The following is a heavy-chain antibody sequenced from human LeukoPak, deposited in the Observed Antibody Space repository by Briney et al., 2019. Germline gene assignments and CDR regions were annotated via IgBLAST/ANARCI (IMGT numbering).Heavy chain of an antibody. CDR3: ARGPGDLGDY. V-gene: IGHV1-46*01. CDR2: VNPSGGST. CDR1: GYTFTSYF. D-gene: IGHD7-27*01. Sequence: ASVKVSCKASGYTFTSYFMHWVRQAPGQGLEWMGLVNPSGGSTNYAQKFQGRVTMTRDMSTCTVFMELDSLRSEDTAVYYCARGPGDLGDYWGQGTLVTVSS. J-gene: IGHJ4*02.